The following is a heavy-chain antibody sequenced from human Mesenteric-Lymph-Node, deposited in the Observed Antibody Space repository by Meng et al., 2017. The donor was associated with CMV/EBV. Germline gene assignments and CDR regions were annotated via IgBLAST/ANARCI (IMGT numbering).Heavy chain of an antibody. D-gene: IGHD4-23*01. J-gene: IGHJ4*02. CDR2: INPNSGYT. V-gene: IGHV1-2*02. Sequence: SVPVSCQTSGYTFTGHHMHWVRQAPGQGPEWMGWINPNSGYTNYAQKFNDRVTMTWDTSIATAYVELNSLRSDDTAVYYCARQNDYGGNFYFFDYWGQGTLVTVSS. CDR1: GYTFTGHH. CDR3: ARQNDYGGNFYFFDY.